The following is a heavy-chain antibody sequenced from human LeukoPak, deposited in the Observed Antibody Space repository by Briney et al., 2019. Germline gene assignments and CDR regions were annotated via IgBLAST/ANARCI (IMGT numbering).Heavy chain of an antibody. D-gene: IGHD3-10*01. CDR2: INHSGST. J-gene: IGHJ6*02. CDR3: ARGFGLYYYYGMDV. V-gene: IGHV4-34*01. CDR1: GGSFSGYY. Sequence: SETLSLTCAVYGGSFSGYYWSWIRQPPGKGLEWIGEINHSGSTNYNPSLKSRVTISVDTSKNQFSLKLSSVTAADTAVYYCARGFGLYYYYGMDVWGQGTLVTVSS.